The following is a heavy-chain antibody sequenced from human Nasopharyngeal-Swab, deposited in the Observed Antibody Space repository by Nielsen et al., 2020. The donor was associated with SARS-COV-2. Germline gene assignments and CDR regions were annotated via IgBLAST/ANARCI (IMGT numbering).Heavy chain of an antibody. J-gene: IGHJ4*02. CDR3: ARVKSPGGYNHDFDY. V-gene: IGHV3-7*01. CDR2: IKQDGSEK. Sequence: GESLKISCAASGFTFSSYWMSWVRQAPGKGLEWVANIKQDGSEKYYVDSVKGRFTISRDNAKNSLYLQMNSLRAEDTAVYYCARVKSPGGYNHDFDYWGQGTLVTVSS. D-gene: IGHD5-24*01. CDR1: GFTFSSYW.